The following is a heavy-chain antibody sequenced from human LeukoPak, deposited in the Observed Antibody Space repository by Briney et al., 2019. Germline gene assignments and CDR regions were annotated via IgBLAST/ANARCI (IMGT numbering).Heavy chain of an antibody. CDR2: IRYDGSTQ. J-gene: IGHJ6*04. V-gene: IGHV3-30*02. CDR3: AKEGEITIIGVVSGESIDV. Sequence: GGSPRPSCAPSGFVFSSFGMHWVRQAPGKGLEWVAFIRYDGSTQYYADSVKGRFTISRDNSKNTLYLQLNSLRAEDTAVYYCAKEGEITIIGVVSGESIDVWGKGTTVTVSS. CDR1: GFVFSSFG. D-gene: IGHD3-3*01.